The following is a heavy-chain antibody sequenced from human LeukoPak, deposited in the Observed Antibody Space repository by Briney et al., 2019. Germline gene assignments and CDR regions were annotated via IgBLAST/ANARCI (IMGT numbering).Heavy chain of an antibody. J-gene: IGHJ6*02. D-gene: IGHD2-2*01. CDR1: GFTFSSYA. Sequence: GSLRLSCAASGFTFSSYAMSWVRQAPGKGLEWVSAIIGSGGSTYYADSVKGRFTISRDNSKNTLYLQMNSLRAEDTAVYYCAKAGYCSGTSCYLSDYYYYGMDVWGQGTTVTVSS. CDR3: AKAGYCSGTSCYLSDYYYYGMDV. V-gene: IGHV3-23*01. CDR2: IIGSGGST.